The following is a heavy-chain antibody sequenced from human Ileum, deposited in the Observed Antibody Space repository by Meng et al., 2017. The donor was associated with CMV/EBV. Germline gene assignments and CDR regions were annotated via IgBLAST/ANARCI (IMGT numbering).Heavy chain of an antibody. D-gene: IGHD1-14*01. CDR1: GYTFSAYY. CDR2: INPSSETT. V-gene: IGHV1-46*01. J-gene: IGHJ5*02. CDR3: TRDRVTTGFAP. Sequence: ASVKVSCKASGYTFSAYYIHWVRQAPGQGLEWIGMINPSSETTSFALNVQGRAILIRDTSTSTVYLELSRLTSEDPAIYYCTRDRVTTGFAPWGQGTLVTVSS.